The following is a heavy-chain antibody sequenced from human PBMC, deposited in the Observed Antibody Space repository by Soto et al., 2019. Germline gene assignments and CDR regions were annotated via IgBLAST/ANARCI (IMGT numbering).Heavy chain of an antibody. V-gene: IGHV4-34*01. CDR2: INHSGST. Sequence: NPSETLPLTCADYGGSFSGYYWSWIRQPPGKGLEWIGEINHSGSTNYNPSLKSRVTISVDTSKNQFSLKLSSVTAADTAVYYCARGVPYYDFWSGYYPPYYYFDYWGQGTLVTVSS. CDR3: ARGVPYYDFWSGYYPPYYYFDY. J-gene: IGHJ4*02. CDR1: GGSFSGYY. D-gene: IGHD3-3*01.